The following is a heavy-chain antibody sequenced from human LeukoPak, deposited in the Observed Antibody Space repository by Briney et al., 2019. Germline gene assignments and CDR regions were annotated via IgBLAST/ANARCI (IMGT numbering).Heavy chain of an antibody. CDR1: GFTYSSYG. CDR2: ISYDGSKK. J-gene: IGHJ5*02. Sequence: PGRSLRLSCAASGFTYSSYGMHWVRQAPGKGLEWVAIISYDGSKKYYGDSVKGRFTISRDNSKNTLYLQMNSLRAEDTAVYYCAKVYYGSGSPLYWFDPVGGGTVATVSS. V-gene: IGHV3-30*18. D-gene: IGHD3-10*01. CDR3: AKVYYGSGSPLYWFDP.